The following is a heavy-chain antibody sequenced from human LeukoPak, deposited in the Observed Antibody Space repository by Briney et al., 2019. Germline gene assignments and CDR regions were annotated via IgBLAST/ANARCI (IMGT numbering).Heavy chain of an antibody. D-gene: IGHD6-13*01. CDR1: GFTFSTKW. Sequence: GGSLRLSCAASGFTFSTKWMTWVRQAPGKGLEWVANIKPDGSEKFYVDSVKGRFTISRDNARNSLYLQMNSLRAEDMAVYYCARGGSTSSWSWNDWGQGTLVTVSS. CDR2: IKPDGSEK. J-gene: IGHJ4*02. V-gene: IGHV3-7*01. CDR3: ARGGSTSSWSWND.